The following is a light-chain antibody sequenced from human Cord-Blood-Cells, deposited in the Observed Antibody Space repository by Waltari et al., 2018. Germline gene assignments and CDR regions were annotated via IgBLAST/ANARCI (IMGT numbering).Light chain of an antibody. CDR3: QRRSNWPPLT. Sequence: EIVLTQSPATLSLSPGERATLSCRASQSVSSYLAWYQQKPGQAPRLLIYDVSNRATGIPARFSGSGSGTDFTLTISSLEPEDFAVYYCQRRSNWPPLTFGGGTKVEIK. CDR1: QSVSSY. CDR2: DVS. V-gene: IGKV3-11*01. J-gene: IGKJ4*01.